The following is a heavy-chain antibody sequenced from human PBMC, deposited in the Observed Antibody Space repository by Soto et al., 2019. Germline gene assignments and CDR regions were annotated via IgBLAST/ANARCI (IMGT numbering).Heavy chain of an antibody. J-gene: IGHJ5*02. Sequence: SETLSLTCTVSGGSISRGDYYWCWIRQPPGKGLEWIGYIYYSGSTYYNPSLKSRVTISVARSKNQFSLKLSSVTAAATAVYYGARLTAFLLSLDPWGPETLLTVSS. CDR1: GGSISRGDYY. CDR2: IYYSGST. D-gene: IGHD2-21*02. V-gene: IGHV4-30-4*01. CDR3: ARLTAFLLSLDP.